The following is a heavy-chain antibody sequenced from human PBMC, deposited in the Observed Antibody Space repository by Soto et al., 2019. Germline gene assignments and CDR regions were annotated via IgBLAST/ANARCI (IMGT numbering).Heavy chain of an antibody. CDR3: ARLYYDFWRPQNWFDP. Sequence: SETLSLTCTVSGGSISSYYWSWIRQPPGKGLEWIGYIYYSGSTNYNPSLKSRDTISVDTSKNQFSLKLSSVTAADTAVYYCARLYYDFWRPQNWFDPWGQGTLVTVSS. CDR2: IYYSGST. J-gene: IGHJ5*02. CDR1: GGSISSYY. D-gene: IGHD3-3*01. V-gene: IGHV4-59*08.